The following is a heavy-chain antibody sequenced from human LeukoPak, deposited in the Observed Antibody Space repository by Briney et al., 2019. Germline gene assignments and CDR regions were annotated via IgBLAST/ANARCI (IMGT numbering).Heavy chain of an antibody. D-gene: IGHD3-16*01. CDR2: ISSSSSTI. Sequence: GRSLRLSCAASGFTFSSYSMNWVRQAPGKGLEWVSYISSSSSTIYYADSVKGRFTISRDNAKNSLYLQMNSLRAEDTAVYYCARPRGNYYYYGMDVWGQGTTVTVSS. V-gene: IGHV3-48*04. CDR1: GFTFSSYS. J-gene: IGHJ6*02. CDR3: ARPRGNYYYYGMDV.